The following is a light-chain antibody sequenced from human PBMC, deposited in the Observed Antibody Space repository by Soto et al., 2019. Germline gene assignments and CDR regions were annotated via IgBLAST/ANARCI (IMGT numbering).Light chain of an antibody. CDR2: GSS. Sequence: EIVLTQSPGTLSLSPGERATLSCRASQSVSSNYLAWYQQKPGRAPRLLIYGSSSRATCIPDRFSGGGSGTDFTISISRLEPADFGVYSWQHYGGSVPVTFGQGTKLESK. CDR3: QHYGGSVPVT. V-gene: IGKV3-20*01. CDR1: QSVSSNY. J-gene: IGKJ2*01.